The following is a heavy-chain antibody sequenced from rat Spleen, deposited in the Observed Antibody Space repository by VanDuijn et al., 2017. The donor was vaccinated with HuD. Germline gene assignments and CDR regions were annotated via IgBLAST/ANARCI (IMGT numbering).Heavy chain of an antibody. CDR3: TGSNPNWFAY. CDR1: GFTFNNHW. D-gene: IGHD3-4*01. CDR2: LSPDGRNT. V-gene: IGHV5-35*01. J-gene: IGHJ3*01. Sequence: EVKLVESGGGLVQPGRSLKLSCAASGFTFNNHWMNWIRQAPGKGLEWVASLSPDGRNTYYPDKVKGRFVISKDNAKNTGYLQMTNLKSEDTAMYYCTGSNPNWFAYWGQGTLVTVSS.